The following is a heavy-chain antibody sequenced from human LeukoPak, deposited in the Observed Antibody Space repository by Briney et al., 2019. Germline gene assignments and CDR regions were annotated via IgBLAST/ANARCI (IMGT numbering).Heavy chain of an antibody. CDR2: IYYRGST. CDR3: ARHVKDYYDSSGYYWIRYYYYMDV. Sequence: PSETLSLTCTVSGGSISSYYWSWIRQPPGKGLEWIGYIYYRGSTKYNPSLKSRVTISVDKSKNQFSLKLSSVTAADTAVYYCARHVKDYYDSSGYYWIRYYYYMDVWGKGTTVTISS. J-gene: IGHJ6*03. D-gene: IGHD3-22*01. V-gene: IGHV4-59*01. CDR1: GGSISSYY.